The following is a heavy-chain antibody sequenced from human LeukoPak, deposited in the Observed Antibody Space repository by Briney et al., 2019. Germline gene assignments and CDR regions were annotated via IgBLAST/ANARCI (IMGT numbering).Heavy chain of an antibody. CDR3: AKGGGWIYYFDY. CDR2: ISGSEDST. J-gene: IGHJ4*02. D-gene: IGHD6-19*01. CDR1: GFTFANFA. V-gene: IGHV3-23*01. Sequence: GGSLRLSCAASGFTFANFAVHWVRQAPGKGLEWVSSISGSEDSTYYADSVKGRFTISRDNSKNTLYLQMNSLRAEDTAIYYCAKGGGWIYYFDYWGQGHLVTVSS.